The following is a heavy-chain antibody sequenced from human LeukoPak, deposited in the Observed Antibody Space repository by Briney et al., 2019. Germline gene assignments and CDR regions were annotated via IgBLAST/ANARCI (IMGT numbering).Heavy chain of an antibody. Sequence: PSETLSLTCTVSGGSISSGGYYWSWIRQHPGKGLEWIGYIYYSGSTYYNPSLKSRVTISVDTSKHQFSLKLSSVTAADTAVYYCARDGEGWFDPWGQGTLVTVSS. V-gene: IGHV4-31*03. CDR1: GGSISSGGYY. D-gene: IGHD3-3*01. J-gene: IGHJ5*02. CDR3: ARDGEGWFDP. CDR2: IYYSGST.